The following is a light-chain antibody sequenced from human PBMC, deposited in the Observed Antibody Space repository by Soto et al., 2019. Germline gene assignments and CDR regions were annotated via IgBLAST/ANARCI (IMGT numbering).Light chain of an antibody. J-gene: IGKJ5*01. Sequence: EIVLTTSPATLPVPPVERSTLYFSATETISTNLAWFQRKPGQPPRLLIYGSSTRATGVPDRFSGSGSGTEFTLIISRLQSEDVALYYCQQYSNWPPAINCGQGKRRAIK. CDR2: GSS. CDR3: QQYSNWPPAIN. V-gene: IGKV3-15*01. CDR1: ETISTN.